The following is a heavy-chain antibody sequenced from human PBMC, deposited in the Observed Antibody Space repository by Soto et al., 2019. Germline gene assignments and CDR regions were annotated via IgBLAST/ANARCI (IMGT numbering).Heavy chain of an antibody. CDR3: AKDFYGDYPDYFGS. J-gene: IGHJ4*02. CDR2: IRGSVGST. D-gene: IGHD4-17*01. Sequence: EVQLLESGGGLVQPGGSLRLSCAASEFTFSSSAMGWVRQAPGKGLEWVSGIRGSVGSTYYADSVEGRFTISRDNSKNTLYLLMNSLRAEDTAVYYCAKDFYGDYPDYFGSWGQGTRVTVSS. CDR1: EFTFSSSA. V-gene: IGHV3-23*01.